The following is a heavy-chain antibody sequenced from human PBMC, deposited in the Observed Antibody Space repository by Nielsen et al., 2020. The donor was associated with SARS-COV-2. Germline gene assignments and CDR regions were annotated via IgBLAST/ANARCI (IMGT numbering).Heavy chain of an antibody. CDR3: ARGRTPTVTTRFYYYMDV. V-gene: IGHV7-4-1*02. Sequence: WVRQAPGQGLEWMGWINTNTGNPTYAQGFTGRFVFSLDTSVSTAYLQISSLKAEDTAVYYCARGRTPTVTTRFYYYMDVWGKGTTVTVSS. CDR2: INTNTGNP. J-gene: IGHJ6*03. D-gene: IGHD4-17*01.